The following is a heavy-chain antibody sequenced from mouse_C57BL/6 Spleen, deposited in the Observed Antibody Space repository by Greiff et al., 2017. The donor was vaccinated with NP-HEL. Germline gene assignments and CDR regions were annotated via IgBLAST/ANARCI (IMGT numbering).Heavy chain of an antibody. V-gene: IGHV5-17*01. CDR2: ISSGSSTI. D-gene: IGHD1-1*01. CDR3: GRHGSSGAWFAC. Sequence: EVQRVESGGGLVKPGGSLKLSCAASGFTFSDYGMHWVRQAPEKGLEWVAYISSGSSTIYYADTVKGRFTISRDNAKNTLFLQMTSLRSEDTAMYYCGRHGSSGAWFACWGQGTLVTVSA. CDR1: GFTFSDYG. J-gene: IGHJ3*01.